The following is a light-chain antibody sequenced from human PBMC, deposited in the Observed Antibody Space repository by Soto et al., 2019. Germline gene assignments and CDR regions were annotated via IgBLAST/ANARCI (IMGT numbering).Light chain of an antibody. CDR2: AAS. CDR1: QSDGRAF. J-gene: IGKJ5*01. V-gene: IGKV3-20*01. CDR3: QQYGSLPIT. Sequence: EIELTQSPGTLSLSPGERATLSCRASQSDGRAFLAWHQQKPGQAPRLLIYAASSRATGIPDRFSGSGSGTDFTLTISRLEPEDFAVYYCQQYGSLPITFVQGTRLEIK.